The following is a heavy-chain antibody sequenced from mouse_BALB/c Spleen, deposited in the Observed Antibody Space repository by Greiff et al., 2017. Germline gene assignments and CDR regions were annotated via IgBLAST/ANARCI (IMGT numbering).Heavy chain of an antibody. CDR1: GFTFSSYA. Sequence: EVMLVESGGGLVKPGGSLKLSCASSGFTFSSYAMSWVRQTPEKRLEWVASISSGGSTYYPDSVKGRFTISRDNARNILYLQMSSLRSEDTAMYYCARGGDRRYFDYWGQGTTLTVSS. CDR3: ARGGDRRYFDY. J-gene: IGHJ2*01. CDR2: ISSGGST. V-gene: IGHV5-6-5*01.